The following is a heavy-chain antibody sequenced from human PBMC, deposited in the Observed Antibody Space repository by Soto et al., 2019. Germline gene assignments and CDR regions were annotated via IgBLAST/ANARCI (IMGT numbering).Heavy chain of an antibody. CDR3: ARRGSAVSVATGFDP. V-gene: IGHV4-30-4*08. CDR1: GGSIRDPNYY. CDR2: IYYSGST. Sequence: SETLSLTCTVIGGSIRDPNYYWSWIRQPPGKGLEWIGYIYYSGSTYYNPSLKSRVTISVDTSKNQFSLKLSSVTAADTAVYYCARRGSAVSVATGFDPWGQGTPVTVS. J-gene: IGHJ5*02. D-gene: IGHD1-1*01.